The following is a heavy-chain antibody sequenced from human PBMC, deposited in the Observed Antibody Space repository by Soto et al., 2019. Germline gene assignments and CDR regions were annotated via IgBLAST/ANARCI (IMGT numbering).Heavy chain of an antibody. CDR2: ISYDGSNK. CDR1: GFTFSSYG. CDR3: AKDFGRAVAGTLFDY. J-gene: IGHJ4*02. Sequence: QVQLVESGGGVVQPGRSLRLSCAASGFTFSSYGMHWVRQAPGKGLEWVAVISYDGSNKYYADSVKGRFTISRDNSKNTLYLQMNSLRAEDTAVYYCAKDFGRAVAGTLFDYWGQGTLVTVSS. V-gene: IGHV3-30*18. D-gene: IGHD6-19*01.